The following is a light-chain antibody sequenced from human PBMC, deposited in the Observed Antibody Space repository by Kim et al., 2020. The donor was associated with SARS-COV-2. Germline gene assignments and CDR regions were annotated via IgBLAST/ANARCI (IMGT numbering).Light chain of an antibody. CDR3: QQYGSSLTWT. J-gene: IGKJ1*01. V-gene: IGKV3-20*01. CDR1: QSASSSY. Sequence: PGERASLSCRASQSASSSYLAWNQQNPGQAPRLLIYGASSRATGIPDRFSGSGSGTDFTLTISRLEPEDFAVYYCQQYGSSLTWTFGQGTKVDIK. CDR2: GAS.